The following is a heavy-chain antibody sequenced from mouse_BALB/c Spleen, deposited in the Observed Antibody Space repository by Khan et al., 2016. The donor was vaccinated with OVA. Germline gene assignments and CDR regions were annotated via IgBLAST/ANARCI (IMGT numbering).Heavy chain of an antibody. CDR1: GFTFSTYA. J-gene: IGHJ3*01. D-gene: IGHD2-1*01. Sequence: EVQGVESGGGLVKPGGSLRLSCAASGFTFSTYAMSWVRQTPEKRLDWVATINSDGDYTYFTDNVTGRFTISRDNAKTTLYLQMTSLRSEDTAIYYWARSPYGNFAYWGQGTLVTVSA. CDR2: INSDGDYT. V-gene: IGHV5-9-3*01. CDR3: ARSPYGNFAY.